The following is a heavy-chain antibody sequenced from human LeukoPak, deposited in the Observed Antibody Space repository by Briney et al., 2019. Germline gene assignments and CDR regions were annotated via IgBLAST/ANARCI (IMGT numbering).Heavy chain of an antibody. CDR3: ARGGGSYYDSSGYQVFDY. CDR2: IIPIFGTA. CDR1: GYTFTGYY. D-gene: IGHD3-22*01. J-gene: IGHJ4*02. V-gene: IGHV1-69*06. Sequence: SVKVSCKASGYTFTGYYMHWVRQAPGQGLEWMGGIIPIFGTANYAQKFQGRVTITADKSTSTAYMELSSLRSEDTAVYYCARGGGSYYDSSGYQVFDYWGQGTLVTVSS.